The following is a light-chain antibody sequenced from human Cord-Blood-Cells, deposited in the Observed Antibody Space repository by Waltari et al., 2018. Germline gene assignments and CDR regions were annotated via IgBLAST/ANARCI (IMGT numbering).Light chain of an antibody. J-gene: IGKJ5*01. Sequence: DIQMTQSPSSLSASVGDRVTITCQASQDISNYLNWYQQKPGKAPKLLFYDASNLETGVPSRFSGSGSGTDFTLTISSLQPEDIATYYCQQYDNLPITFGQGTRLEIK. CDR2: DAS. CDR3: QQYDNLPIT. V-gene: IGKV1-33*01. CDR1: QDISNY.